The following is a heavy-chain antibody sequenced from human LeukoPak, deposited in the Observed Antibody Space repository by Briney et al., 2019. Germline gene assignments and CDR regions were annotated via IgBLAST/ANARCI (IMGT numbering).Heavy chain of an antibody. J-gene: IGHJ6*04. V-gene: IGHV5-10-1*01. CDR1: GYSFTSYW. D-gene: IGHD2-2*01. CDR3: ARPAVPAAIDYYYGMDV. Sequence: GESLKISCKGSGYSFTSYWISWVRQMPGKGLEWMGRIDPSDSYTNYSPSFQGHVTISADKSISTAYLQWSSLKASDTAMYYCARPAVPAAIDYYYGMDVWGKETTVTVSS. CDR2: IDPSDSYT.